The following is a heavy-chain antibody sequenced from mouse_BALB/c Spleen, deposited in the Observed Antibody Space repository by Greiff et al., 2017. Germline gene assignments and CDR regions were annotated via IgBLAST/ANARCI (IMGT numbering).Heavy chain of an antibody. CDR2: IWAGGST. CDR3: ARDPVGGRYDGFAY. Sequence: VMLVESGPGLVAPSQSLSITCTVSGFSLTSYGVHWVRQPPGKGLEWLGVIWAGGSTNYNSALMSRLSISKDNSKSQVFLKMNSLQTDDTAMYYCARDPVGGRYDGFAYWGQGTLVTVSA. J-gene: IGHJ3*01. V-gene: IGHV2-9*02. D-gene: IGHD2-14*01. CDR1: GFSLTSYG.